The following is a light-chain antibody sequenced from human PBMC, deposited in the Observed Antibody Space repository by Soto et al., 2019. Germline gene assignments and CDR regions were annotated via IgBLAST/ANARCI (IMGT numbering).Light chain of an antibody. CDR2: EVN. CDR1: SSDVGAYIY. J-gene: IGLJ1*01. V-gene: IGLV2-14*03. Sequence: QSALTQPATVSGSPGQSITISCGGTSSDVGAYIYVSWYQQFPGKAPKLIIYEVNNRPSGVSDRFSGSKSDTTAYLTISGLQAEDEADYYCSSYSDSDKKVLGNGTKVTVL. CDR3: SSYSDSDKKV.